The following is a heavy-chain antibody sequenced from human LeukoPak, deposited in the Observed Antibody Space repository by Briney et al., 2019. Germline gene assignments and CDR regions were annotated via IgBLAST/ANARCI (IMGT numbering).Heavy chain of an antibody. V-gene: IGHV4-4*07. J-gene: IGHJ5*02. Sequence: SETLSLTCTVSGGSISSYYWSWIRQPAGKGLELIGRIYTSGSTNYNPSLKSRVTMSVDTSKNQFSLKLSSVTAADTAVYYCARDNADYYGSGRSVNWFDPWGQGTLVTVSS. CDR2: IYTSGST. D-gene: IGHD3-10*01. CDR3: ARDNADYYGSGRSVNWFDP. CDR1: GGSISSYY.